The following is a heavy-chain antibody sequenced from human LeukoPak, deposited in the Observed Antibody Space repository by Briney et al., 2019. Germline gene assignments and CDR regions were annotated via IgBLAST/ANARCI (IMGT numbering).Heavy chain of an antibody. Sequence: GGSLRLSCAASGFTFSSCWMSWVRQAPGKGLEGVANIKQDGSEKYYVDSVKGRFTISRDNAKNSLYLQMNSLRAEDTAVYYCARDRPYYYDSSGYYLSYWGQGTLVTVSS. V-gene: IGHV3-7*01. D-gene: IGHD3-22*01. CDR2: IKQDGSEK. J-gene: IGHJ4*02. CDR1: GFTFSSCW. CDR3: ARDRPYYYDSSGYYLSY.